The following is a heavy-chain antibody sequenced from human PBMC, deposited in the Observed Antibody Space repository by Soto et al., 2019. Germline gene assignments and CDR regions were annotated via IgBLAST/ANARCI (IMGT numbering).Heavy chain of an antibody. V-gene: IGHV3-30*18. D-gene: IGHD6-13*01. CDR3: AKDIESSSCYCSATLDY. J-gene: IGHJ4*02. CDR1: GFTFSSYG. Sequence: QVQLVESGGGVVQPGRSLRLSCAASGFTFSSYGMHWVRQAPGKGLEWVAVISYDGSNKYYADSVKGRFTISRDNSKKLLYLQMNSQRAEDTALYYCAKDIESSSCYCSATLDYGGQRTLITVSS. CDR2: ISYDGSNK.